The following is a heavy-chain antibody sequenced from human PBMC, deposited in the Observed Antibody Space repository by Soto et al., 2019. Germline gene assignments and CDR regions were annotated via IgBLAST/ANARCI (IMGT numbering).Heavy chain of an antibody. CDR1: GFTFSSYA. D-gene: IGHD3-22*01. J-gene: IGHJ5*02. CDR3: AKRHESRGYYYDWFDP. Sequence: EVQMLESGGGLVQPGGSLRLSCEASGFTFSSYAMSWVRQAPGKGLEWVSAIIASGGYTYYADSVKGRFSISRDNSKNMLYLRMSSLRAEDTPVYYCAKRHESRGYYYDWFDPWGQETLVTVSS. V-gene: IGHV3-23*01. CDR2: IIASGGYT.